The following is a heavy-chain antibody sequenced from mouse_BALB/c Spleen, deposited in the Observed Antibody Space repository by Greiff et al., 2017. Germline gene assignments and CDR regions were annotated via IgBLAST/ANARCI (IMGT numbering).Heavy chain of an antibody. D-gene: IGHD2-1*01. CDR3: ARRRGNYSYFDY. J-gene: IGHJ2*01. CDR2: IYPGNGDT. Sequence: LQQPGAELVKPGASVKMSCTASGYTFTSYNMYWVKQTPGQGLEWIGAIYPGNGDTSYNQKFKGKATLTADKSSSTAYVQLSSLTSEDSAVYYCARRRGNYSYFDYWGQGTTLTVSS. V-gene: IGHV1-12*01. CDR1: GYTFTSYN.